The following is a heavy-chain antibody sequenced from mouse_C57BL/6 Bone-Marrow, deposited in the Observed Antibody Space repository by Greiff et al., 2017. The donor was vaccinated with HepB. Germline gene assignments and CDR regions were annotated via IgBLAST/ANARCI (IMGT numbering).Heavy chain of an antibody. J-gene: IGHJ1*03. D-gene: IGHD1-1*01. Sequence: VKLMESGAELARPGASVKLSCKASGYTFTSYGISWVKQRTGQGLEWIGEIYPRSGNTYYNEKFKGKATLTADKSSSTAYMELRSLTSEDSAVYFCARDRSSNWYFDVWGTGTTVTVSS. CDR1: GYTFTSYG. CDR2: IYPRSGNT. V-gene: IGHV1-81*01. CDR3: ARDRSSNWYFDV.